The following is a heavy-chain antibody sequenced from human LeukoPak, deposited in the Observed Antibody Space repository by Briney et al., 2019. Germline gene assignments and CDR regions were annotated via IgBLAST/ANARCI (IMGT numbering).Heavy chain of an antibody. V-gene: IGHV4-30-2*01. Sequence: KPSQTLSLTCAVSGVSISRGGYAWNWIRQPPGKGLEWIAYIYHSGTTYYNPSLKSRVTISVDTSKNQFSLKLSSVTAADTAVYYCARKVRYSYGYHAFDIWGQGTMVTVSS. CDR2: IYHSGTT. D-gene: IGHD5-18*01. CDR3: ARKVRYSYGYHAFDI. J-gene: IGHJ3*02. CDR1: GVSISRGGYA.